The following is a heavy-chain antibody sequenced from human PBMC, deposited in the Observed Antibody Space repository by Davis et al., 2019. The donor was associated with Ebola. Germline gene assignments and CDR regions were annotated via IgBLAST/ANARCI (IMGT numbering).Heavy chain of an antibody. CDR2: IYSGGST. D-gene: IGHD3-3*01. V-gene: IGHV3-66*01. CDR3: ARDSPPYYDFWSGYLQH. Sequence: PGGSLRLSCAASGFTFSSYSMNWVRQAPGKGLEWVSIIYSGGSTYYAASVKGRFTISRDNSKNTLYLQMNSLRAEDTAVYYCARDSPPYYDFWSGYLQHWGQGTLVTVSS. CDR1: GFTFSSYS. J-gene: IGHJ1*01.